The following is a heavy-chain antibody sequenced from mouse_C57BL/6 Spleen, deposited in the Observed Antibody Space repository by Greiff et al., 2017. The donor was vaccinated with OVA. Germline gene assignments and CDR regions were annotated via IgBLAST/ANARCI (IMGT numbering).Heavy chain of an antibody. CDR1: GFNIKDYY. CDR3: ARYRATGGRAMDY. J-gene: IGHJ4*01. Sequence: VQLKESGAELVKPGASVKLSCTASGFNIKDYYMHWVKQRTEQGLEWIGRIDPEDGETKSAPPFQGKATITADTSSNTAYLQLSSLTSEDTAVYYCARYRATGGRAMDYWGQGTSVTVSS. D-gene: IGHD3-1*01. V-gene: IGHV14-2*01. CDR2: IDPEDGET.